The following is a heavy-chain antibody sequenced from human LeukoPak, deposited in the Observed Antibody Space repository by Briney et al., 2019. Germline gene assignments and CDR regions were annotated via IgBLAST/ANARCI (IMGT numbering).Heavy chain of an antibody. J-gene: IGHJ4*02. CDR2: ISYDGSNK. Sequence: GGSLRLSCAASGFTFSSYAMHWVRQAPGKGLEWVAVISYDGSNKYYADSVKGRFTISRDNSKNTLYLQMNSLRAEDTAVYYCARVGCSSTSCYRSFDYGGQGTLVTVSS. D-gene: IGHD2-2*01. CDR3: ARVGCSSTSCYRSFDY. V-gene: IGHV3-30-3*01. CDR1: GFTFSSYA.